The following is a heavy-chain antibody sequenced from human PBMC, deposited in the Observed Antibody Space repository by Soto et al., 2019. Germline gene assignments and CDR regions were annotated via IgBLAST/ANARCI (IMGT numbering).Heavy chain of an antibody. CDR2: INPSGGIT. D-gene: IGHD3-3*01. CDR3: AIFGFEKAAVAGPYYYFDY. J-gene: IGHJ4*02. V-gene: IGHV1-46*02. CDR1: GYRFKSYY. Sequence: GASVKVTCXACGYRFKSYYLQWVGQATGKGIEWMGIINPSGGITSYAQKFQRRVTMTRDTSTSTVYMELSSLRSEDTAVYYCAIFGFEKAAVAGPYYYFDYWGQGTLLTLSS.